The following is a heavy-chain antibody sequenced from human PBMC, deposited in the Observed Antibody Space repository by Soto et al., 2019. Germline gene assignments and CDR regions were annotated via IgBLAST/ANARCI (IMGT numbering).Heavy chain of an antibody. D-gene: IGHD6-13*01. Sequence: QVQLVESGGGMVQPGRSLRLSCAASGFTFSSYAMRWVRQAPGKGLEWVAVISYDGSNKYYADSVKGRFTISRDNSKNTLYLQMNSLRAEDTAVYYCARRWYYFDYWGQGTLVTVSS. J-gene: IGHJ4*02. CDR2: ISYDGSNK. CDR1: GFTFSSYA. V-gene: IGHV3-30-3*01. CDR3: ARRWYYFDY.